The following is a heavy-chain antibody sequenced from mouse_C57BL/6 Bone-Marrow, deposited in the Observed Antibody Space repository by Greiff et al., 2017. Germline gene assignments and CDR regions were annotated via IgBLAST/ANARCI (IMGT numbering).Heavy chain of an antibody. CDR3: ARWALYGNYNDYAMDY. CDR1: GYTFTSYW. J-gene: IGHJ4*01. Sequence: QVQLQQPGAELVKPGASVTLSCKASGYTFTSYWMHWVKQRPGQGIEWLGMIHPNSGSTNYNEKFQSKATLTVDKSSSTAYMQLSSLTSEDSAVYYCARWALYGNYNDYAMDYWGQGTSVTVSS. D-gene: IGHD2-1*01. V-gene: IGHV1-64*01. CDR2: IHPNSGST.